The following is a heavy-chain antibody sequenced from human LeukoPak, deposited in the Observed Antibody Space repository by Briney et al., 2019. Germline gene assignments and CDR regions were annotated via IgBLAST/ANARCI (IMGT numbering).Heavy chain of an antibody. V-gene: IGHV4-39*07. CDR2: IYYTGPT. D-gene: IGHD5-12*01. J-gene: IGHJ6*02. Sequence: PSETLSLTCTVSGGSFTSSYYYWGWIRQPPGKGLEWIGTIYYTGPTYYNPSLKSRVTISVDTSKNQFSLKLSSVTAADTAVYYCARVSRYGYSGYVGYYGMDVWGQGTTVTVSS. CDR3: ARVSRYGYSGYVGYYGMDV. CDR1: GGSFTSSYYY.